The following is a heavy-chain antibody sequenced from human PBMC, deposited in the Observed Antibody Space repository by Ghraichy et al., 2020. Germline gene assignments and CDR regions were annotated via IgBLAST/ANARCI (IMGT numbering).Heavy chain of an antibody. CDR2: IWYDESNK. J-gene: IGHJ4*02. CDR1: GFSFSSYG. D-gene: IGHD6-13*01. CDR3: ARGWQHQSLTFDY. V-gene: IGHV3-33*01. Sequence: GGSLRLSCAASGFSFSSYGMHWVRQAPDRGLEWVAVIWYDESNKWYAESVKGRFIISRDISKNTLYLRMNSLRAEDTAVYYCARGWQHQSLTFDYWGRGTLVTVSS.